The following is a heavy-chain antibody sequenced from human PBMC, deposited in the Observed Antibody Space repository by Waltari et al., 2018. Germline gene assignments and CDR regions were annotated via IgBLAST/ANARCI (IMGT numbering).Heavy chain of an antibody. D-gene: IGHD3-22*01. V-gene: IGHV3-30*01. CDR3: ARDQSSYYYDSSGYYGMDV. CDR1: GFTFSSYA. J-gene: IGHJ6*02. CDR2: ISYDGSNK. Sequence: VQLLESGGGLVQPGGSLRLSCAASGFTFSSYAMHWVRQAPGKGLEWVAVISYDGSNKYYADSVKGRFTISRDNSKNTLYLQMNSLRAEDTAVYYCARDQSSYYYDSSGYYGMDVWGQGTTVTVSS.